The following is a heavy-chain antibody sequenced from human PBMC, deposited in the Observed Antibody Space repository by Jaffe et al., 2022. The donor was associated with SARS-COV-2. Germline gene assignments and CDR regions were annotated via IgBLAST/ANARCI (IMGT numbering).Heavy chain of an antibody. J-gene: IGHJ6*02. Sequence: QVQLQESGPGLVKPSQTLSLTCTVSGGSITSGSYYWSWIRQPAGKGLEWIGRIYTRGSTNYNPSLKSRVTISIDTSKNQFSLKLSSVTAADTAVYYCARDGSFFGVDGYYYYGMDVWGQGTTVTVSS. D-gene: IGHD3-3*01. CDR1: GGSITSGSYY. CDR3: ARDGSFFGVDGYYYYGMDV. V-gene: IGHV4-61*02. CDR2: IYTRGST.